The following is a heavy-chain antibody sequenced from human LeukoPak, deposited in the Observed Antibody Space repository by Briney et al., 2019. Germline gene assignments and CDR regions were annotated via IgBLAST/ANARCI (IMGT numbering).Heavy chain of an antibody. CDR1: GVIFSSYE. CDR3: ARGFTASGSYFRPYYFDY. D-gene: IGHD3-10*01. J-gene: IGHJ4*02. Sequence: GGSLRLSYVVSGVIFSSYEMNWVRQAPGKGPEWISYISTSGNTMYYADSVKGRFTISRDNAKNSLFLQVNSLRDEDTAIYYCARGFTASGSYFRPYYFDYWGQGTLVTVSS. CDR2: ISTSGNTM. V-gene: IGHV3-48*03.